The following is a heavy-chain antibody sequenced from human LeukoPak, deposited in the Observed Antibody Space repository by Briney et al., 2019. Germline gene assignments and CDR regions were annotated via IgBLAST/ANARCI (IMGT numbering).Heavy chain of an antibody. V-gene: IGHV1-69*06. CDR3: ARGDYYYYYYMDV. Sequence: GASVKVSCKASGRTFSSYAISWVRQAPGQGLEWMGGIIPIFGTANYAQKFQGRVTITADKSTSTAYMELSSLRSEDTAVYYCARGDYYYYYYMDVWGKGTTVTVSS. CDR2: IIPIFGTA. J-gene: IGHJ6*03. CDR1: GRTFSSYA.